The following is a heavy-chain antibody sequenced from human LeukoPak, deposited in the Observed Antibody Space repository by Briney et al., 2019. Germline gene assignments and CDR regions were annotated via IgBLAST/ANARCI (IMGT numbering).Heavy chain of an antibody. D-gene: IGHD5-18*01. J-gene: IGHJ6*02. Sequence: ASVKVSCKASGYTFTSYGISWVRQAPGQGLEWMGWISAYNGNTNYAQKLQGRVTITRDTSASTAYMELSSLRSEDTAVYYCARGVGYNYGLYYQYGMDVWGQGTTVTVS. CDR1: GYTFTSYG. CDR3: ARGVGYNYGLYYQYGMDV. CDR2: ISAYNGNT. V-gene: IGHV1-18*01.